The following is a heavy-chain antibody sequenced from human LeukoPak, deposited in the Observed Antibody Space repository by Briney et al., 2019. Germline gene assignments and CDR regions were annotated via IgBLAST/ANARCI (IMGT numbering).Heavy chain of an antibody. CDR1: GGSISSGGYS. Sequence: PSQTLSLTCAVSGGSISSGGYSWSWIRQPPGKGLEWIGYIYHSGSTYYNPSLKSRVTILVDTSKNQFSLKLSSVTAADTAVYYCARYGGHSSAWYVFDYWGQGTLVTVSS. J-gene: IGHJ4*02. CDR2: IYHSGST. CDR3: ARYGGHSSAWYVFDY. V-gene: IGHV4-30-2*02. D-gene: IGHD6-19*01.